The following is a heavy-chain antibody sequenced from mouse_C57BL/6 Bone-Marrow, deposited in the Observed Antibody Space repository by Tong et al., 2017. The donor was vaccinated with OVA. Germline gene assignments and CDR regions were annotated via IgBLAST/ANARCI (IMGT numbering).Heavy chain of an antibody. CDR1: GFSLTSYG. J-gene: IGHJ3*01. CDR3: ARQGWFLSWFAY. Sequence: VQLQESGPGLVAPSQSLSITCTVSGFSLTSYGVHWVRQPPGKGLEWLVVIWSDGSTTYNSALKSRLSISKDNSKSQVFLKMNSRQTEDTAMYYCARQGWFLSWFAYWGQGTLVTVSA. D-gene: IGHD1-1*02. CDR2: IWSDGST. V-gene: IGHV2-6-1*01.